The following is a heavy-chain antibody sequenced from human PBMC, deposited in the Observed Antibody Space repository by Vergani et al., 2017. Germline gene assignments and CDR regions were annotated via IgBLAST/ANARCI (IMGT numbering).Heavy chain of an antibody. Sequence: EVQLVESGGGLVQPGRSLRLSCAASGFTFDDYAMHWVRQAPGKGLEWVSGINWNSDSIAYADSVKGRFTISRDNAKNSLYLQMNSLRAEDTALYYCAKASRKYCSSTSCVHYMDVWGKGTTVTVSS. D-gene: IGHD2-2*01. J-gene: IGHJ6*03. CDR2: INWNSDSI. V-gene: IGHV3-9*01. CDR3: AKASRKYCSSTSCVHYMDV. CDR1: GFTFDDYA.